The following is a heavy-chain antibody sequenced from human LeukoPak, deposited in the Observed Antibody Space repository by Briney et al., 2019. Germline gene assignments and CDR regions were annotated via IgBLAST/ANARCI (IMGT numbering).Heavy chain of an antibody. J-gene: IGHJ4*02. CDR2: IIAIFGTT. D-gene: IGHD3-22*01. V-gene: IGHV1-69*05. Sequence: ASVKVSCKDSGDTFRNYAISWVREAPGEGVEWMGRIIAIFGTTRYAQKFQGRVTITTDATTRKDYMEKKSLRERDTAVYYCARDPELGLDRIVYYYLVWGQGTLVTVSS. CDR1: GDTFRNYA. CDR3: ARDPELGLDRIVYYYLV.